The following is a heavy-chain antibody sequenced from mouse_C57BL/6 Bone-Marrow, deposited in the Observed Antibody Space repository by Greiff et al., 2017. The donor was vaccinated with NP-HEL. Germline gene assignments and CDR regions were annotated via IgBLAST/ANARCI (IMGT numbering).Heavy chain of an antibody. V-gene: IGHV1-7*01. Sequence: VKLQESGAELAKPGASVKLSCKASGYTFTSYWLHWVNQRPGPGLEWIGYINPSSGYTKYNQKFKDKATLTADKSSITAYMQLSSLTYEDSAVYYCARYRASTGTRAMDYWGQGTSVTVSS. CDR2: INPSSGYT. CDR3: ARYRASTGTRAMDY. CDR1: GYTFTSYW. J-gene: IGHJ4*01. D-gene: IGHD4-1*02.